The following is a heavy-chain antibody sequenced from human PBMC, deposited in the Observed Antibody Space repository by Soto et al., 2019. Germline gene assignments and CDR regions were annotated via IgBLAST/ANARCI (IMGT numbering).Heavy chain of an antibody. Sequence: GSVKVSCKASGYPFTGYYMHLVRQAPGQGLEWMGWINPNSGGTNYAQKFQGRVTMTRDTSISTAYMELSRLRSDDTAVYYCARDGGSYGSVYWYYGMDVWGQGTTVTVSS. CDR2: INPNSGGT. CDR3: ARDGGSYGSVYWYYGMDV. V-gene: IGHV1-2*02. CDR1: GYPFTGYY. D-gene: IGHD3-10*01. J-gene: IGHJ6*02.